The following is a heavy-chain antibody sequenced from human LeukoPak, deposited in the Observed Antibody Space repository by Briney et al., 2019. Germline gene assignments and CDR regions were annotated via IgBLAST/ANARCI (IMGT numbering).Heavy chain of an antibody. V-gene: IGHV7-4-1*02. CDR1: GYTFTSYA. CDR3: ARDGYGIAVAGTGTGLSWFDP. Sequence: ASVKVSCKASGYTFTSYAMNWVRQAPGQGLGWMGWINTNTGNPTYAQGFTGRFVFSLDTSVSTAYLQISSLKAEDTAVYYCARDGYGIAVAGTGTGLSWFDPWGQGTLVTVSS. D-gene: IGHD6-19*01. CDR2: INTNTGNP. J-gene: IGHJ5*02.